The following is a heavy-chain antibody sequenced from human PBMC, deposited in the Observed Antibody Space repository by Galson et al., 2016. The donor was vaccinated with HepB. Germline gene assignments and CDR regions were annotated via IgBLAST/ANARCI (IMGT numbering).Heavy chain of an antibody. CDR2: IYSGGNT. D-gene: IGHD6-6*01. CDR3: TRRPGN. V-gene: IGHV3-53*01. J-gene: IGHJ4*02. CDR1: GFTVGNNY. Sequence: SLRLSCAASGFTVGNNYMSWVRQAPGKGPEWVSSIYSGGNTIYADSVKGRFTISRDSSKNTLYLQMNSLTAEDTAVYYCTRRPGNWGQGTLVTVSS.